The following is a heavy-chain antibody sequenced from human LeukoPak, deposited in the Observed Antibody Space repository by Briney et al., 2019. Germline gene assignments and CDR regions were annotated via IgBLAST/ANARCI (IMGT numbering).Heavy chain of an antibody. D-gene: IGHD6-13*01. Sequence: PGGSLRLSCAASGFTFSSYWMSWVRQAPGKGLEWVANIKQDGSEKYYVDSVKGRFTISRDNAKNSLYLQMNSLRAEDTAVYYCARDRVGIAAAGAFDIWGQGTMVTVSS. J-gene: IGHJ3*02. CDR3: ARDRVGIAAAGAFDI. CDR1: GFTFSSYW. CDR2: IKQDGSEK. V-gene: IGHV3-7*01.